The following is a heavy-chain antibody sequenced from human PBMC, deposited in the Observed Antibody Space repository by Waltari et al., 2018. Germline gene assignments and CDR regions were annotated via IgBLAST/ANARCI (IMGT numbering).Heavy chain of an antibody. Sequence: QVQLQESGPGLVKPSETLSLTCAVSGYSISSSNWWSWVHQPPGKGLEWIGEIYHSGSTNYNPSLKSRVTISVDKSKNQFSLKLSSVTAADTAVYYCARDPSCSGGSCNWFDPWGQGTLVTVSS. CDR2: IYHSGST. J-gene: IGHJ5*02. D-gene: IGHD2-15*01. CDR1: GYSISSSNW. CDR3: ARDPSCSGGSCNWFDP. V-gene: IGHV4-4*02.